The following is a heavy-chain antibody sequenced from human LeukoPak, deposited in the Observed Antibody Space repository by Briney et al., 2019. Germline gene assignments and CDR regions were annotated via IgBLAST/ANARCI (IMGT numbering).Heavy chain of an antibody. D-gene: IGHD2-21*01. J-gene: IGHJ4*02. CDR1: GYTFTGYY. Sequence: ASVKVSCKASGYTFTGYYIHWVRQAPGEGLEWMGWINPNSGGTNYAQKFQGRVTMTRNTSISTAYMELSSLRSEDTAVYYCARVAGNCGGDCYRLVYWGQGTLVTVAS. V-gene: IGHV1-2*02. CDR2: INPNSGGT. CDR3: ARVAGNCGGDCYRLVY.